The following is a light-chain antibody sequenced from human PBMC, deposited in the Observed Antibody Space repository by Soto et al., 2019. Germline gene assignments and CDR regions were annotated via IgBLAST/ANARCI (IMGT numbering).Light chain of an antibody. CDR1: QSISIW. V-gene: IGKV1-5*03. Sequence: DIKMTQSPSTLSASVGDRVTITCRASQSISIWLAWYQQKPGKAPKLLIYKASSLESGVPSRFSGSGSGTEFTLTINTLQPDDFATYYCQQHDSYSPTFGQGTKVDI. CDR3: QQHDSYSPT. J-gene: IGKJ1*01. CDR2: KAS.